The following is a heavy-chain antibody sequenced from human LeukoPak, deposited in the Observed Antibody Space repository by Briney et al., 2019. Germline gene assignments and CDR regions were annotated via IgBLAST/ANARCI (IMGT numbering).Heavy chain of an antibody. D-gene: IGHD6-19*01. CDR2: IRSKAFGAIT. V-gene: IGHV3-49*04. Sequence: GGSLRLSCIGSGFNFGDYAMTWVRQAPGKGLEWVGFIRSKAFGAITESVASVKGRFSISRDDSKTIAYLQMNSLKAEDTAIYYCTRARGGYTSGIDYWGQGTLVTVSS. CDR3: TRARGGYTSGIDY. J-gene: IGHJ4*02. CDR1: GFNFGDYA.